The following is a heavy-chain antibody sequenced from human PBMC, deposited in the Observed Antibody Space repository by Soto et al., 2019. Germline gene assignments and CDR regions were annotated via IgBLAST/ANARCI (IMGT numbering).Heavy chain of an antibody. CDR3: AKDPRSITGTTSPEDFQH. Sequence: QAQLMQSGAEVKKPGSSVKVSCKASGGTFSVYAINWVRQAPGQGLEWMGGIIPVLGITNYAQKFQGRITIAADESTGTAHMDLRSLSSEDTAVYYCAKDPRSITGTTSPEDFQHWGKGTLVSVYS. V-gene: IGHV1-69*01. CDR1: GGTFSVYA. D-gene: IGHD1-20*01. CDR2: IIPVLGIT. J-gene: IGHJ1*01.